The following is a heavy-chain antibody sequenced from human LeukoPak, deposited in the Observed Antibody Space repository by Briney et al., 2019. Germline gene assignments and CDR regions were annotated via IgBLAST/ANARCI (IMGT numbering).Heavy chain of an antibody. Sequence: GGSLRLSCAASGFTFSRYAMNWVSQAPGKGLEWVSLVSGSGGSTYYADSVKGRFTISRDNSKNTLFLQMNSLRAEDTAVYYCAKDSPYCGGDCYSFDYWGQGTLVTVSS. V-gene: IGHV3-23*01. CDR2: VSGSGGST. D-gene: IGHD2-21*02. CDR1: GFTFSRYA. CDR3: AKDSPYCGGDCYSFDY. J-gene: IGHJ4*02.